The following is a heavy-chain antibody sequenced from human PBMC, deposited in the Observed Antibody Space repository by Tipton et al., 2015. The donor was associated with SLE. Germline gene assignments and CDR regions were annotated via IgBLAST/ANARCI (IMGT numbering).Heavy chain of an antibody. D-gene: IGHD1-26*01. CDR3: ARAKWVPDF. V-gene: IGHV1-8*01. J-gene: IGHJ4*02. CDR1: GYSFTDYD. CDR2: INPTTGNT. Sequence: QLVQSGAEVKKPGASVKVSCKASGYSFTDYDMSWVRQAPGQGLEWVGWINPTTGNTGYAQKFQDRVTMTLDTSMSTAYMVPTSLKSEDTAVYYCARAKWVPDFWGQGTLVTVSS.